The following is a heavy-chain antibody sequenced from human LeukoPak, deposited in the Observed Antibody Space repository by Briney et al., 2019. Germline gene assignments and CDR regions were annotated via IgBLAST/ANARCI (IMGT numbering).Heavy chain of an antibody. CDR2: IYYSGST. CDR3: ALSRGGYYDSSGASWAFDS. D-gene: IGHD3-22*01. V-gene: IGHV4-59*01. J-gene: IGHJ3*02. Sequence: SETLSLTCTVSGGSFSSYYWSWIRQPPGKGLEWIGYIYYSGSTNYNPSLKSRATISVATSKNQISLKLRSVTAADTAVYYCALSRGGYYDSSGASWAFDSWGQGTMVTVSS. CDR1: GGSFSSYY.